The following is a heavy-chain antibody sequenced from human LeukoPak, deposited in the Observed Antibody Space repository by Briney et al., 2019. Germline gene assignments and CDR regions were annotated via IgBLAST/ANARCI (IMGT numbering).Heavy chain of an antibody. CDR3: ARERGRAVAGLFDY. CDR2: ISYDGSNK. V-gene: IGHV3-30*03. J-gene: IGHJ4*02. D-gene: IGHD6-19*01. Sequence: GGSLRLSCAASGFTFSSYGMHWVRQAPGKGLEWVAVISYDGSNKYYADSVKGRFTISRDNSKNTLYLQMNSLRAEDTAVYYCARERGRAVAGLFDYWGQGTLVTVSS. CDR1: GFTFSSYG.